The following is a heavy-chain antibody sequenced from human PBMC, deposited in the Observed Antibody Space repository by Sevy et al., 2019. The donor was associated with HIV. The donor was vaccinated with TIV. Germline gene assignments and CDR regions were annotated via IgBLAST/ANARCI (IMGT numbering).Heavy chain of an antibody. V-gene: IGHV3-7*03. CDR1: GVTFSNYW. CDR2: INKDGSQK. J-gene: IGHJ6*04. Sequence: GGSLRLSCAASGVTFSNYWMTWVRQGPGKGLEWVANINKDGSQKYYVDSVKGRFTISRDNADNSLYLQMNSPRAEDTAVYYCARGRHMDVWGKGITVTVSS. CDR3: ARGRHMDV.